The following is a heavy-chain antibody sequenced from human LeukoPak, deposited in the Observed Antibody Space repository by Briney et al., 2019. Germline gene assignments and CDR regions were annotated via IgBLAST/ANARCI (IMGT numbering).Heavy chain of an antibody. D-gene: IGHD5-18*01. CDR1: GYTFTSYD. V-gene: IGHV1-8*01. J-gene: IGHJ4*02. CDR2: MNPNSGNT. Sequence: ASVTVSCKASGYTFTSYDINWVRQATGQGLEWMGWMNPNSGNTGYAQKSQGRVTMTRNTSISTAYMELSSLRSEDTAVYYCAREVGGRAMDLDYWGQGTLVTVSS. CDR3: AREVGGRAMDLDY.